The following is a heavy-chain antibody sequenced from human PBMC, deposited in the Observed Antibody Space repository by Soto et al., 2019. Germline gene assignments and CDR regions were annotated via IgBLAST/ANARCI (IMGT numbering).Heavy chain of an antibody. Sequence: EVQLVESGGGVVQPGGSLRLSCAASGFTFRSFELNWVRQAPGKGLEWGSYISVTGTTMYYAVCVKGRFTISRDNAENSLYPQMNNLSAGDTAVYYCATFRAVYGGRGDFWGQGTLVTVSS. J-gene: IGHJ4*02. V-gene: IGHV3-48*03. CDR2: ISVTGTTM. CDR1: GFTFRSFE. CDR3: ATFRAVYGGRGDF. D-gene: IGHD3-10*01.